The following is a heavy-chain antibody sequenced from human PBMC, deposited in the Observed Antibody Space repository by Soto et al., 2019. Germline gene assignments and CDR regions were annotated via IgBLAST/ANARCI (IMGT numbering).Heavy chain of an antibody. CDR1: GFIYSSYA. J-gene: IGHJ5*02. CDR2: ISGSGGTT. V-gene: IGHV3-23*01. CDR3: AKGDHSGSYYIS. Sequence: PGGSLRLSCAASGFIYSSYAMSWVRQAPGKGLEWVSVISGSGGTTYYADSVKGRFTISRDNSKNTLYLQMNSLRAEDTAAYHCAKGDHSGSYYISWGQGTLVTVSS. D-gene: IGHD1-26*01.